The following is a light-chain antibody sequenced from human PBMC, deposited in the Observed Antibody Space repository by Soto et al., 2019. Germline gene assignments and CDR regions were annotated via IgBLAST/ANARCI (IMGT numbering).Light chain of an antibody. J-gene: IGKJ1*01. Sequence: EIVLTQSPAALSLSPWERATLSCGASQSVAGNFLAWYQHKPGLAPRLLIYDASIRANGIPDRFSGGGSGTDFTLTISRLEPEDSAVYYCQHYRSLPPMWTFGLGTKVDIK. V-gene: IGKV3D-20*01. CDR1: QSVAGNF. CDR3: QHYRSLPPMWT. CDR2: DAS.